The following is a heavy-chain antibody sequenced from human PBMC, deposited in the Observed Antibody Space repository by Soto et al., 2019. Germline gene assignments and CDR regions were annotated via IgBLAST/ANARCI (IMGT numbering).Heavy chain of an antibody. CDR3: AKYYDSSGYREFDY. CDR2: IYSGGST. D-gene: IGHD3-22*01. CDR1: GFTVGSNY. J-gene: IGHJ4*02. Sequence: RLWCAASGFTVGSNYMSWVRQAQGKGLEWVSVIYSGGSTYYADSVKGRFTISRDNSKNTLYLQMNSLRAEDTAVYYCAKYYDSSGYREFDYWGQGTLVTVSS. V-gene: IGHV3-66*01.